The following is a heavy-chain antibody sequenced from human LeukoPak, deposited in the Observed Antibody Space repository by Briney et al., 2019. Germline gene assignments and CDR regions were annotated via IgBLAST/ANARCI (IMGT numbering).Heavy chain of an antibody. CDR3: ARVYRGLYYFDY. Sequence: ASVKVSCKASGYTFTSYDINWVRQATGQGLEWMGWMNPNSGNTGYAQKFQGRVTITRNTSISTAYMELSSLRSEDTAVYYCARVYRGLYYFDYWGQGTLVTVSS. J-gene: IGHJ4*02. CDR1: GYTFTSYD. D-gene: IGHD3-10*01. V-gene: IGHV1-8*03. CDR2: MNPNSGNT.